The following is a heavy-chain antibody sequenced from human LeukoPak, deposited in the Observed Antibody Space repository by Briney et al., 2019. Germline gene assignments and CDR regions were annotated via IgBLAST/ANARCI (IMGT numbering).Heavy chain of an antibody. D-gene: IGHD3-22*01. V-gene: IGHV3-21*01. CDR2: ISSSSSYI. CDR3: ARGDRRYYYDSSGYYFDY. J-gene: IGHJ4*02. CDR1: GFTFSSYS. Sequence: SGGSLRLSCAASGFTFSSYSMNWVRQAPGKGLEWVSSISSSSSYIYYADSVKGRFTISRDNAKNSLYLQMNSLRAEDTAVYYCARGDRRYYYDSSGYYFDYWGQGTLVTVSS.